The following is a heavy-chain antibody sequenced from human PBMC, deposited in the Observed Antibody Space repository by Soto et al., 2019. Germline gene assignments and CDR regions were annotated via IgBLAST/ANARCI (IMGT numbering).Heavy chain of an antibody. CDR3: GKGATVTPWRYLDL. Sequence: QEQLVESGGGVVQPGKSLRLSCAASRFAFSSYAMHWVRQAPGKGLEWLAVISYDGGYENYADSVKGRFTVSRDNSKNTLRLQINSLRPEDTALYYCGKGATVTPWRYLDLWGQGTLVTVSS. CDR1: RFAFSSYA. J-gene: IGHJ2*01. D-gene: IGHD4-17*01. CDR2: ISYDGGYE. V-gene: IGHV3-30*18.